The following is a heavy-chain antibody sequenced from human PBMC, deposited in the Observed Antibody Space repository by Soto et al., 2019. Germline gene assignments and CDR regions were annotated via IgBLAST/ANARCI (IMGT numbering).Heavy chain of an antibody. J-gene: IGHJ4*02. CDR2: ISFDGNNK. CDR3: VRPHYGGNTVLGY. D-gene: IGHD4-17*01. V-gene: IGHV3-30-3*01. Sequence: GSLRLSCAASGFTFSTYAMHWVRQAPGKGLEWVTVISFDGNNKYYADSVKGRFTISRDNAKNSLYLQMNSLRVEDTAVYYCVRPHYGGNTVLGYWGQGTQVTVSS. CDR1: GFTFSTYA.